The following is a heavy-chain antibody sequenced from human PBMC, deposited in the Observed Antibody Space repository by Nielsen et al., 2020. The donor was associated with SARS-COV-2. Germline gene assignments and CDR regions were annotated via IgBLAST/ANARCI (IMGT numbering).Heavy chain of an antibody. CDR3: ARTSTISYYYYMDV. Sequence: ESLKISCTVSGGSVSSIIYYWSWIRQSPGKGLEWIGHIDYSGSTNYNPSLESRVTILVDTSRNDFSLRLSSVTASDTAAYYCARTSTISYYYYMDVWGKGTTVTVSS. V-gene: IGHV4-61*03. CDR1: GGSVSSIIYY. D-gene: IGHD5/OR15-5a*01. CDR2: IDYSGST. J-gene: IGHJ6*03.